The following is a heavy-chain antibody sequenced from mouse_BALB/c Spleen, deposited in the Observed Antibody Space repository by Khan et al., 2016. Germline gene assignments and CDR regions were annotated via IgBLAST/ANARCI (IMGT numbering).Heavy chain of an antibody. CDR3: ARDYYGSSYFDY. CDR1: GYSITSDYA. CDR2: ISYSGST. Sequence: EVQLVESGPGLVKPSQSLSLTCTVTGYSITSDYAWNWIRQFPGNKLEWMGYISYSGSTSYHPSLKSRISITRDTSKNQFFLQLNSVTTEDTATYYCARDYYGSSYFDYWGQGTTLTVSS. V-gene: IGHV3-2*02. J-gene: IGHJ2*01. D-gene: IGHD1-1*01.